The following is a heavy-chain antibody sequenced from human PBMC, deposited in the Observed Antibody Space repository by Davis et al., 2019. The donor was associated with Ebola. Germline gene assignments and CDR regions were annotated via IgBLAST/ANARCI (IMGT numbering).Heavy chain of an antibody. V-gene: IGHV1-18*01. J-gene: IGHJ6*02. CDR1: GYSFTTYG. Sequence: ASVKVSCKASGYSFTTYGISWVRRAPGQGLEWMRWISAHNGNTVYAQKVQGRVTMTTDTVTSTAYMELRSLRFDDTAIYYCARGYGDYGAPYYYYGLDVWGQGTTVTVSS. CDR3: ARGYGDYGAPYYYYGLDV. D-gene: IGHD4-17*01. CDR2: ISAHNGNT.